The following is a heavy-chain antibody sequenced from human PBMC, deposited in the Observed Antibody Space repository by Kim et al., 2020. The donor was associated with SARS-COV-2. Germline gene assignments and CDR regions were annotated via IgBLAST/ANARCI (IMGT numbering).Heavy chain of an antibody. CDR1: GFTFSSYG. Sequence: GGSLRLSCAASGFTFSSYGMHWVRQAPGKGLEWVAVISYDGSNKYYADSVKGRLTISRDNSKNTLYLQMNSLRAEDTAVYYCAKNSYYDSSGYYYYYYGMDVWGQGTTVTVSS. D-gene: IGHD3-22*01. CDR3: AKNSYYDSSGYYYYYYGMDV. V-gene: IGHV3-30*18. CDR2: ISYDGSNK. J-gene: IGHJ6*02.